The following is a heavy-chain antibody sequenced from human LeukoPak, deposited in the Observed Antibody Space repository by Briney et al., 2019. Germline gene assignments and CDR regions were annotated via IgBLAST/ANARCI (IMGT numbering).Heavy chain of an antibody. J-gene: IGHJ4*02. V-gene: IGHV1-2*02. CDR1: GYTFSAFH. CDR3: ARSNYYGSQSEY. Sequence: ASVKVSCEASGYTFSAFHIHWVRLTPGQGPEWMGWVNPNSGDTNYAQRFRGRVTMTRDTSINTAYMELSSLRSDDTAVYYCARSNYYGSQSEYWGQGTLVAVSS. CDR2: VNPNSGDT. D-gene: IGHD3-10*01.